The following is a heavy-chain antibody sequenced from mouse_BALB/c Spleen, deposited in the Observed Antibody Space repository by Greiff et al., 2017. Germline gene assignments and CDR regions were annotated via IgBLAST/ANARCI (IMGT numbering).Heavy chain of an antibody. Sequence: VQLQQSGPELVKPGASVKISCKASGYTFTDYNMHWVKQSHGKSLEWIGYIYPYNGGTGYNQKFKSKATLTVDNSSSTAYMELRSLTSEDSAVYYCARSSYDYAMDYWGQGTSVTVSS. CDR2: IYPYNGGT. D-gene: IGHD1-1*01. V-gene: IGHV1S29*02. CDR3: ARSSYDYAMDY. J-gene: IGHJ4*01. CDR1: GYTFTDYN.